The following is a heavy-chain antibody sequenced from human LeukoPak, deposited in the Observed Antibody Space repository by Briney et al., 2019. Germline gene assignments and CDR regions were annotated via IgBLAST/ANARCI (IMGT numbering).Heavy chain of an antibody. Sequence: KSSETLSLTCAVYGGSFSSFHWSWIRQPPGKELEWIGEIRHTGQTNYNPSLKSRVTISVDTSKNQFSLKLSSVTAADTAVYYCATERLGLYYFDYWGQGTLVTVSS. CDR2: IRHTGQT. V-gene: IGHV4-34*01. D-gene: IGHD3-16*01. CDR3: ATERLGLYYFDY. J-gene: IGHJ4*02. CDR1: GGSFSSFH.